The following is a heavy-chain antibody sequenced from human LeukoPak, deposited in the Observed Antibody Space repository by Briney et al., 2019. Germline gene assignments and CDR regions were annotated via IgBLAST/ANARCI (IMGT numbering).Heavy chain of an antibody. J-gene: IGHJ6*03. CDR2: ISSSRSYI. V-gene: IGHV3-21*01. D-gene: IGHD6-13*01. Sequence: PGGSLRLSCAASGFTFSTYNMKWVRQAPGKGLEWVSSISSSRSYIYYADSVKGRFTISRDNAKNSLYLQMNSLRAEDTAVYYCARDVSLAGSWYGYYYYYYMDVWGKGTTVTVSS. CDR1: GFTFSTYN. CDR3: ARDVSLAGSWYGYYYYYYMDV.